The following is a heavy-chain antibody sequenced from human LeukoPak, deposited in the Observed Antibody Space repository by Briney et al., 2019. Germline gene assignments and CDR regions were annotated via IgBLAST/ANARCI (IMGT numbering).Heavy chain of an antibody. Sequence: GASVKVSCKASGYTFTSYGISWVRQAPGQGLEWMGWISAYNGNTNYGQKLQGRVTITTDTSTSTAYMELRSLKSDDTAVYYCARDHQVGPTDYWGQGTLVTVSS. CDR1: GYTFTSYG. D-gene: IGHD1-26*01. CDR3: ARDHQVGPTDY. CDR2: ISAYNGNT. J-gene: IGHJ4*02. V-gene: IGHV1-18*01.